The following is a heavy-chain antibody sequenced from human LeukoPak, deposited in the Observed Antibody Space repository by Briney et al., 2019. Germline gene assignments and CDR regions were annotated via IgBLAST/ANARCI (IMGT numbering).Heavy chain of an antibody. J-gene: IGHJ3*02. CDR1: GFTVSSNY. CDR2: ISSSSSYT. Sequence: GGSLRLSCAASGFTVSSNYMSWVRQAPGKGLEWVSYISSSSSYTNYADSVKGRFTISRDNAKNSLYLQMNSLRAEDTAVYYCARLRNDAFDIWGQGTMVTASS. D-gene: IGHD1-14*01. CDR3: ARLRNDAFDI. V-gene: IGHV3-11*06.